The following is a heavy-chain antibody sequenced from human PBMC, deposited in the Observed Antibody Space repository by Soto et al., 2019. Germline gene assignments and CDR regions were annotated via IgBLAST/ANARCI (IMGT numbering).Heavy chain of an antibody. V-gene: IGHV3-53*01. CDR1: GFSVSSNY. D-gene: IGHD1-26*01. J-gene: IGHJ5*02. CDR2: HYSGGGT. Sequence: GGSLRLSCAISGFSVSSNYLSWVRQAPGKGLEWVSVHYSGGGTYYADSVQGRFTISRDKSNNTLYLQMRRVRAEDTAVYFCARHRHPRGTVGATSPLDPWGQGTQVTV. CDR3: ARHRHPRGTVGATSPLDP.